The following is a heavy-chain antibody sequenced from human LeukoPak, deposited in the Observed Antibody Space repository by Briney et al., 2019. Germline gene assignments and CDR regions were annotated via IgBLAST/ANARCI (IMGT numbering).Heavy chain of an antibody. V-gene: IGHV3-74*01. CDR3: ARDGGEDFYHYSYMDV. D-gene: IGHD3-10*01. Sequence: GGSLRLSCAASTFNFSNYYMHWVRQAPGKGLVWVSRINSDGSATGYADSVKGRFTISRDNAKNTLYLQMNSLRVEDSGVFYCARDGGEDFYHYSYMDVWGKGTTVTVTS. J-gene: IGHJ6*03. CDR1: TFNFSNYY. CDR2: INSDGSAT.